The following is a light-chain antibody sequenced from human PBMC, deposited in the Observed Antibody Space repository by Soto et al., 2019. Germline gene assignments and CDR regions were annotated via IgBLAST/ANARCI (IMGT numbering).Light chain of an antibody. CDR2: GAS. J-gene: IGKJ4*01. Sequence: DIVMTQSPATLSVSPGERATLSCRASQSVWSKLAWYQQRPGQAPRLLIYGASTRATGIPARFSGSGSGTEFTLTISSLQSEDFAVYYCQQYNIWPPLTFGGGTKVEIK. V-gene: IGKV3-15*01. CDR1: QSVWSK. CDR3: QQYNIWPPLT.